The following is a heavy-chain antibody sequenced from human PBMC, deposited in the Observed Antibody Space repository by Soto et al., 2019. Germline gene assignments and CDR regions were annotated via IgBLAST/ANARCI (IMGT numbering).Heavy chain of an antibody. CDR3: AREAPMDV. J-gene: IGHJ6*02. CDR2: IWSAGLI. Sequence: GGALRLSCAASGFTFSSYAVSWVRQAPGKGLEWVSVIWSAGLIYYADSVRGRFTISRDISKNILYLEMTSLRADDTAVYYCAREAPMDVWGQGTTVTVSS. V-gene: IGHV3-23*01. CDR1: GFTFSSYA.